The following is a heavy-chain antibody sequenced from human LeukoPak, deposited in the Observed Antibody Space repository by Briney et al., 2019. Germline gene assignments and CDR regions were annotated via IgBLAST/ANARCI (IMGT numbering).Heavy chain of an antibody. CDR1: GFTFIDYD. D-gene: IGHD6-19*01. CDR2: IGIRGDT. V-gene: IGHV3-13*01. Sequence: GGSLRLSCAASGFTFIDYDMHWVRQVIGKGLEWVSAIGIRGDTHYSGSVKGRFTISRENGESSLYLQMNSLRAEDTAVYYCARGGIQVSGIDEFDYWGQGTLVTVSS. CDR3: ARGGIQVSGIDEFDY. J-gene: IGHJ4*02.